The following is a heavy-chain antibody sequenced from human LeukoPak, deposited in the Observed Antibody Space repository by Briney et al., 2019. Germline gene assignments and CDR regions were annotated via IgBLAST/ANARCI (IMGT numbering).Heavy chain of an antibody. V-gene: IGHV4-31*03. CDR3: ARITCGGDCNYYYYHGLDV. J-gene: IGHJ6*02. CDR1: GGPISSGGYY. Sequence: SQTLSLTCIVSGGPISSGGYYWTWVRQHPGKGLEWIGYIYHSGTTSDNPSLKSRITISVDTSKNQFSPKLSSVTAADSAVYHCARITCGGDCNYYYYHGLDVWGRGTTVTVSS. CDR2: IYHSGTT. D-gene: IGHD2-21*02.